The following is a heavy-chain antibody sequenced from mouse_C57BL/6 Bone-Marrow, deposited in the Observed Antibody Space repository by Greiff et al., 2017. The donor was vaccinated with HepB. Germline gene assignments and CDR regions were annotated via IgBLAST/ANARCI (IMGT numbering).Heavy chain of an antibody. CDR1: GYAFSSYW. V-gene: IGHV1-80*01. CDR2: IYPGDGDT. J-gene: IGHJ4*01. Sequence: VKLQESGAELVKPGASVKISCKASGYAFSSYWMNWVKQRPGKGLEWIGQIYPGDGDTNYNGKFKGKATLTADKSSSTAYMQLSSLTSEDSAVYFCARRYGSSPWYAMDYWGQGTSVTVSS. D-gene: IGHD1-1*01. CDR3: ARRYGSSPWYAMDY.